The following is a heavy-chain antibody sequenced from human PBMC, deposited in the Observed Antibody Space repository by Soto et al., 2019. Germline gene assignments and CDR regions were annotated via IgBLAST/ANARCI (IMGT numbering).Heavy chain of an antibody. Sequence: WETLSLTCTVSVVSISSYYWSCIRQPAGKGLEWIGRIYASGSGNYNPSLKSRVTMSVDTSKNQFSLKLSSVTDADTAVYYCATVSALDYLFEYWGQGTLVNVS. J-gene: IGHJ4*02. D-gene: IGHD1-1*01. CDR1: VVSISSYY. V-gene: IGHV4-4*07. CDR3: ATVSALDYLFEY. CDR2: IYASGSG.